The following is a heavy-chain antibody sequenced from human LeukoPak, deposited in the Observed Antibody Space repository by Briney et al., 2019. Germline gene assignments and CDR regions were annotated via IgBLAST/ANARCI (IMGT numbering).Heavy chain of an antibody. CDR1: GASISSYY. V-gene: IGHV4-59*06. CDR3: ARDRGGLGGYYDSSGYLDY. Sequence: SETLSLTCTVSGASISSYYWSWIRQHPGKGLEWIGYIYYSGSTYYNPSLKSRVTISVATSKNQVSLKLSSVTAADTAVYYCARDRGGLGGYYDSSGYLDYWGQGTLVTVSS. J-gene: IGHJ4*02. CDR2: IYYSGST. D-gene: IGHD3-22*01.